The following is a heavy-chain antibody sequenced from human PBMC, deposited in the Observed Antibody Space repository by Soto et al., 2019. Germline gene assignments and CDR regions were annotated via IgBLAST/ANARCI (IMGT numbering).Heavy chain of an antibody. V-gene: IGHV1-18*01. D-gene: IGHD2-2*01. CDR2: ISAYNGNT. CDR1: GYTFTSYG. CDR3: ARGYCSSTSCHHRPSYYCYYYMDV. Sequence: ASVKVSCKASGYTFTSYGISWVRQAPGQGLEWMGWISAYNGNTKYAQKLQGRVTMTTDTSTSTAYMELRSLRSDDTAVYYCARGYCSSTSCHHRPSYYCYYYMDVWGKGTTVTVSS. J-gene: IGHJ6*03.